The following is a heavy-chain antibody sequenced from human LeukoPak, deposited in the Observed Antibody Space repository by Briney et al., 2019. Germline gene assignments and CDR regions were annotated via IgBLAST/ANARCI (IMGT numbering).Heavy chain of an antibody. J-gene: IGHJ3*02. CDR2: ITANGGNT. V-gene: IGHV3-23*01. D-gene: IGHD5-12*01. CDR1: GFTFSSYV. CDR3: AKDLLANPWDIPRGRVAFDI. Sequence: GGSLRLSCAASGFTFSSYVMNWVRQAPGTGLEWVSGITANGGNTFYADSVKGRFTMSRDNSKDTLYLQMNSLRAEDTAVYYCAKDLLANPWDIPRGRVAFDIWGQGTMVTVSS.